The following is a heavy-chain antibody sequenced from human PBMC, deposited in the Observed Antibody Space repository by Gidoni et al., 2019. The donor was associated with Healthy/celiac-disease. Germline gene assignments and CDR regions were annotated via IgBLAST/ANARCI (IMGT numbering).Heavy chain of an antibody. CDR1: GGSISSSSYY. V-gene: IGHV4-39*07. CDR2: IYYSGST. CDR3: ARDDPQRLCFDY. D-gene: IGHD2-2*01. Sequence: QLQLQESGPGLVKPSETLSLTCTVSGGSISSSSYYWGWIRQPPGKGLEWIGSIYYSGSTYYNPSLKSRVTISVDTSKNQFSLKLSSVTAADTAVYYCARDDPQRLCFDYWGQGTLVTVSS. J-gene: IGHJ4*02.